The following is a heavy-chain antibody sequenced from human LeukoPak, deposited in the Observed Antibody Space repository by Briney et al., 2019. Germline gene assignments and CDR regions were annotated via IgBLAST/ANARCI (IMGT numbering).Heavy chain of an antibody. D-gene: IGHD4-17*01. CDR3: ARVRYGDYLDY. J-gene: IGHJ4*02. Sequence: PSETLSLTCTVSGGSISSSSYYWGWIRQPPGKGLEWIGYIYHSGSTYYNPSLKSRVTISVDRSKNQFSLKLSSVTAADTAVYYCARVRYGDYLDYWGQGTLVTVSS. CDR2: IYHSGST. V-gene: IGHV4-39*07. CDR1: GGSISSSSYY.